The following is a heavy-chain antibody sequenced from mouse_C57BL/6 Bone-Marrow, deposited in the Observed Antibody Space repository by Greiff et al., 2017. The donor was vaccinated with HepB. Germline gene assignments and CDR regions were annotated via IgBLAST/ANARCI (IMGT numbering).Heavy chain of an antibody. CDR1: GYTFTSYW. CDR3: ARERAFTTVV. Sequence: VKLQQPGAELVKPGASVKMSCKASGYTFTSYWITWVKQRPGQGLEWIGDIYPGSGSTNYNEKFKSKATLTVDTSSSTAYMQLSSLTSEDSAVYYCARERAFTTVVWGQGTTLTVSS. J-gene: IGHJ2*01. V-gene: IGHV1-55*01. CDR2: IYPGSGST. D-gene: IGHD1-1*01.